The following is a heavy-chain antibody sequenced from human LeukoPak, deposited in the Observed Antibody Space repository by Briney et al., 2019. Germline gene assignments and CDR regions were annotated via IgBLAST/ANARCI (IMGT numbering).Heavy chain of an antibody. CDR2: INHSGST. CDR1: GGSFSGYY. Sequence: ETLSLTCAVYGGSFSGYYWSWIRQPPGKGLEWIGEINHSGSTNYNPSLKSRVTISVDTSKNQFSLKLSSVTAADTAVYYCARWGTTVVTPDYYYYYYYMDVWGKGTTVTISS. V-gene: IGHV4-34*01. J-gene: IGHJ6*03. D-gene: IGHD4-23*01. CDR3: ARWGTTVVTPDYYYYYYYMDV.